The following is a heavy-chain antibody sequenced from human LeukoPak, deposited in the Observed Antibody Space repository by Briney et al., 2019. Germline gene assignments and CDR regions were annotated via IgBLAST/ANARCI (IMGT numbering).Heavy chain of an antibody. D-gene: IGHD5-18*01. V-gene: IGHV3-30*04. CDR2: ISYDGSNK. Sequence: GGSLRPSCAASGFTFSSYAMHWVRQAPGKGLEWVAVISYDGSNKYYADSVKGRFTISRDNSKNTLYLQMNSLRAEDTAVYYCARDLGVDTAMVLDYWGQGTLVTVSS. CDR1: GFTFSSYA. J-gene: IGHJ4*02. CDR3: ARDLGVDTAMVLDY.